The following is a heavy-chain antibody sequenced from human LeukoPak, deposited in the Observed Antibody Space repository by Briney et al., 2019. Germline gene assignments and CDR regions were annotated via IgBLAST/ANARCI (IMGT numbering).Heavy chain of an antibody. V-gene: IGHV3-30-3*01. CDR3: ARGPRGGYNWFDP. CDR2: ISYDGSNK. CDR1: GFTFSSYA. D-gene: IGHD3-10*01. Sequence: GGSLRLSCAAPGFTFSSYAMHWVRQAPGKGLEGVAVISYDGSNKYYADSVKGRFTISRDNSKNTLYLQMNSLRAEDTAVYYCARGPRGGYNWFDPWGQGTLVTVSS. J-gene: IGHJ5*02.